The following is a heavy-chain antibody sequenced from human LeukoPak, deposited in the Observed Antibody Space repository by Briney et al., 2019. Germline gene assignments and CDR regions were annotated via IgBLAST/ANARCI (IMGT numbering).Heavy chain of an antibody. CDR3: ARNKYYYGLGNYGVPNWFDP. CDR1: GFTFSTYA. J-gene: IGHJ5*02. Sequence: GGSLRLSCAASGFTFSTYAMHWVRQAPGKGLEWVAVISYEGSSKYYADSVKGRFTISRDNSKNSLYLQMNSQRAEDTAVYYFARNKYYYGLGNYGVPNWFDPWGQGTLVTVSS. V-gene: IGHV3-30*04. CDR2: ISYEGSSK. D-gene: IGHD3-10*01.